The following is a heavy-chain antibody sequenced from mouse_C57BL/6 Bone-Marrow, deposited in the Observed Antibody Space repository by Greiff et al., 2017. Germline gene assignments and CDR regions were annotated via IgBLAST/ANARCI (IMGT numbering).Heavy chain of an antibody. V-gene: IGHV1-9*01. Sequence: VQLQQSGAELMKPGASVKLSCKATGYTFTGYWIEWVKQRPGHGLEWIGEILPGSGSTNYNEKFKGKATFTADTSSSTAYMQLSSLTTEDSAIYYCARDSHYYGSSYDYFDYWGQGTSVTVSS. J-gene: IGHJ4*01. CDR3: ARDSHYYGSSYDYFDY. D-gene: IGHD1-1*01. CDR1: GYTFTGYW. CDR2: ILPGSGST.